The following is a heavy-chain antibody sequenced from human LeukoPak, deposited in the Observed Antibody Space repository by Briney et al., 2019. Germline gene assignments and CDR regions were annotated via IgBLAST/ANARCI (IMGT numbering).Heavy chain of an antibody. Sequence: SGTLSLTCAVSGGSISSSNWWSWVRQPPGKGLEWIGEIYHSGSTNYNPSLKSRVTISVDKSKNQFSLKLSSVTAADTAVYHCARAHIVVVPAARYYGMDVWGQGTTVTVSS. CDR2: IYHSGST. V-gene: IGHV4-4*02. D-gene: IGHD2-2*01. CDR3: ARAHIVVVPAARYYGMDV. J-gene: IGHJ6*02. CDR1: GGSISSSNW.